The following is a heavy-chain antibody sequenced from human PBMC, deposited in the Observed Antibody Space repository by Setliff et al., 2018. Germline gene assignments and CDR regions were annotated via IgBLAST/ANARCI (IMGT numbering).Heavy chain of an antibody. D-gene: IGHD6-6*01. V-gene: IGHV4-34*01. CDR3: ARGRNVAARLLDS. CDR1: GGTFSDYY. Sequence: SETLSLTCAASGGTFSDYYWTWIRQHPDKGLEWIGEIEHSGSTNYNPSLKSRVTISVDTSRDQFSLKLSAMTAADTAVYYCARGRNVAARLLDSWGQGTLVTVSS. CDR2: IEHSGST. J-gene: IGHJ4*02.